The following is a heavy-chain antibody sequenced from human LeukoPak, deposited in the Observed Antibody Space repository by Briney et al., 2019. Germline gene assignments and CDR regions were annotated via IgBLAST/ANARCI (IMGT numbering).Heavy chain of an antibody. D-gene: IGHD6-19*01. CDR2: ISGSGRST. CDR1: GCAFSSYA. V-gene: IGHV3-23*01. J-gene: IGHJ4*02. Sequence: RGFLRLSRAASGCAFSSYAMRWVRQTPGKRLEWVSGISGSGRSTYFGDSVKGRFTISRDNYKNTLYLQMNSLRAEDTAVYYCAKGSSGWELDYWGQGTLVTVCS. CDR3: AKGSSGWELDY.